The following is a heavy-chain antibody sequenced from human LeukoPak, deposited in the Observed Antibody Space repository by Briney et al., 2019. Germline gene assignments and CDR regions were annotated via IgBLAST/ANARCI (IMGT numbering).Heavy chain of an antibody. J-gene: IGHJ6*03. Sequence: PGGSLRLSCAASGFTFSSYSMNWVRQAPGKGLEWISFISSSSATIYYADSVKGRFTISRDNAKNSLYLQMNSLRAEDTALYYCARGNTRFYFMDVWGKGTTVAVSS. CDR3: ARGNTRFYFMDV. V-gene: IGHV3-48*01. CDR1: GFTFSSYS. CDR2: ISSSSATI. D-gene: IGHD1/OR15-1a*01.